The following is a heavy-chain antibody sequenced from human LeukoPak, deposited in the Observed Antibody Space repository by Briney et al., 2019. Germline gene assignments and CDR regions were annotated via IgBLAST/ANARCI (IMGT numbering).Heavy chain of an antibody. CDR1: GFTFSTYN. D-gene: IGHD5-12*01. CDR2: ISTNGGFK. CDR3: VREGYSGYWSRNGAFDV. Sequence: GGSLRLSCAASGFTFSTYNMHWVRQAPGKGLEWVAVISTNGGFKYYTDSVKGRFTISRDNSDNTLYLQMKSLRVEDTAVFYCVREGYSGYWSRNGAFDVWGQGTMVTVSS. V-gene: IGHV3-30*03. J-gene: IGHJ3*01.